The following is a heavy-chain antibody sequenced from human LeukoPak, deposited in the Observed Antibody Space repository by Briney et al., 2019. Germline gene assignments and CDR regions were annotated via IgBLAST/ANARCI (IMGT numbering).Heavy chain of an antibody. D-gene: IGHD6-19*01. J-gene: IGHJ4*02. CDR2: IYYSGGT. Sequence: PSETLSLTCTVSGGSISSSSYYWGWIRQPPGKGLEWIGSIYYSGGTYYNPSLKSRVTISVDTSKNQFSLKVSSVTAADTAVYYCARHSIAVADRYFDHWGQGTLVTVSS. V-gene: IGHV4-39*01. CDR3: ARHSIAVADRYFDH. CDR1: GGSISSSSYY.